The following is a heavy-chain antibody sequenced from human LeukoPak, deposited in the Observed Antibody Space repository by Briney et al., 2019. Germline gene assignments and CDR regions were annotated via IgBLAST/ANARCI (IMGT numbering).Heavy chain of an antibody. Sequence: SETLSLTCTVSGGSISSDGYYWTWIRQPPGKGLEWIGYISYSGSTNYNPSLKSRITMSLDTSKNQFSLKLSSVTAADTAVYYCARDRYGRPVDYWGQGTLVTVSS. D-gene: IGHD5-18*01. V-gene: IGHV4-30-4*01. CDR3: ARDRYGRPVDY. J-gene: IGHJ4*02. CDR1: GGSISSDGYY. CDR2: ISYSGST.